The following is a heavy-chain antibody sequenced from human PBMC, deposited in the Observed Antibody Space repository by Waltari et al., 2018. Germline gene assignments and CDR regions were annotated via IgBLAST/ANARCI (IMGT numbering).Heavy chain of an antibody. Sequence: QVQLQQWGAGLLKPSETLSLTCAVYGGSFSGYYWSWIRQPPGKGLEWIGEINHSGSTNYNPSLKSRVTISVDTSKNQFSLKLSSVTAADTAVYYCARARFYDSSGYLAGAFDIWGQGTMVTVSS. J-gene: IGHJ3*02. D-gene: IGHD3-22*01. CDR3: ARARFYDSSGYLAGAFDI. CDR2: INHSGST. V-gene: IGHV4-34*01. CDR1: GGSFSGYY.